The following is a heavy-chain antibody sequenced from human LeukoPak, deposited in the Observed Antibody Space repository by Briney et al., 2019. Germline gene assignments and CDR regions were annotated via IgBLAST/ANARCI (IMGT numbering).Heavy chain of an antibody. J-gene: IGHJ4*02. CDR2: ITGSSDSK. Sequence: PGGSLRLSCAASGFTFSTYRMNWVRQAPGKRLEWVSYITGSSDSKLYADSVKGRFTISRDSAKNSLYLQMNSLRAEDTALYYCARARYDILTGYRYYFDYWGQGTLVTVSS. D-gene: IGHD3-9*01. CDR1: GFTFSTYR. V-gene: IGHV3-48*04. CDR3: ARARYDILTGYRYYFDY.